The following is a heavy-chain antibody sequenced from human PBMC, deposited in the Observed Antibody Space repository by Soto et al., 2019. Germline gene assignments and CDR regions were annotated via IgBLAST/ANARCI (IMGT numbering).Heavy chain of an antibody. Sequence: EVLLVESGGGLVPPGGSLRLSCAASGFTFRGYSMNWVRQAPGKGLEWISYISGSSSTEYYADSVKGRFTISRDNARNSLSLQMNSLRDEDTAVYYCARVDTAMIDYWGQGTRVTVSS. J-gene: IGHJ4*02. CDR1: GFTFRGYS. CDR3: ARVDTAMIDY. V-gene: IGHV3-48*02. CDR2: ISGSSSTE. D-gene: IGHD5-18*01.